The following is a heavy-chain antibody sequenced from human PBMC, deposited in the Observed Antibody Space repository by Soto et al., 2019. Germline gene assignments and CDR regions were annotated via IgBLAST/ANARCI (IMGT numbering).Heavy chain of an antibody. CDR2: IIPIFGTA. Sequence: QVQLVQSGAEVKKPGSSVKVSCKASGGNFSSYAISWVRQAPGQGLEWMGGIIPIFGTANYAQKFQGRVTITADESTSTAYMELSSLRAADTAVYYWARASSGSLYYFYDWGQGTLVTVSS. CDR3: ARASSGSLYYFYD. D-gene: IGHD1-26*01. V-gene: IGHV1-69*01. CDR1: GGNFSSYA. J-gene: IGHJ4*02.